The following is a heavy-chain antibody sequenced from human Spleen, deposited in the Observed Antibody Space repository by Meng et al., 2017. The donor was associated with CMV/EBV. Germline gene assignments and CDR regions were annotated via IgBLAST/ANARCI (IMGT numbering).Heavy chain of an antibody. CDR3: ASSCEYYDSSGCTSGENWFDP. CDR2: ITPNSGGT. D-gene: IGHD3-22*01. Sequence: WLRQAPGQGLEWMGWITPNSGGTNYAQKFQGRVTMTRDTSISTAYMELSRLRSDDTAVYYCASSCEYYDSSGCTSGENWFDPWGQGTLVTVSS. V-gene: IGHV1-2*02. J-gene: IGHJ5*02.